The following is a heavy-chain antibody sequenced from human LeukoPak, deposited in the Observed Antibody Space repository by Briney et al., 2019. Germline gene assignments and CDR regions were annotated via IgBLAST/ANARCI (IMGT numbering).Heavy chain of an antibody. J-gene: IGHJ3*02. CDR1: GGSISSSNW. Sequence: PSETLSLTCAVSGGSISSSNWWSWVRQPPGKGLEWIGEIYHSGSTNYNPSLKSRVTISVDKSKNQFSLKLSSVTAADTAVYYCARGDTMIVVAYSDAFDIWGQGTMVTVSS. V-gene: IGHV4-4*02. CDR3: ARGDTMIVVAYSDAFDI. CDR2: IYHSGST. D-gene: IGHD3-22*01.